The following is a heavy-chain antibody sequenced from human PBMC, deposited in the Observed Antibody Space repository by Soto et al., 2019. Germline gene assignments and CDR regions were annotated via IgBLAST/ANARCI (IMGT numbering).Heavy chain of an antibody. D-gene: IGHD2-2*01. Sequence: QVQLLESGGGVVQDGGSLRLSCAASGFTFSDYGMLWVRQAPGKGLQWVTFISSDANNRNYADSVKDRFTISRDNSKSMLFLQMNGLGAEDTAVYFCAKSLGPCTSVGCTGDNWGQGTLVTVSS. J-gene: IGHJ4*02. CDR2: ISSDANNR. CDR3: AKSLGPCTSVGCTGDN. CDR1: GFTFSDYG. V-gene: IGHV3-30*18.